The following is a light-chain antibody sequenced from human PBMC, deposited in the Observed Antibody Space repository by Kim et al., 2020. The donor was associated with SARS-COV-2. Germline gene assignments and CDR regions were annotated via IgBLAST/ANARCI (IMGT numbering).Light chain of an antibody. CDR3: QQYYSYPYT. V-gene: IGKV1-8*01. CDR2: AAS. Sequence: AIRITQSPSSLSASTGDRVTITCRASQGISSYLAWYQQKPGKAPKLLIYAASTLQSGVPSRFSGSGSGTDFTLTISCLQSVDFATYYCQQYYSYPYTFGQGTKLEI. CDR1: QGISSY. J-gene: IGKJ2*01.